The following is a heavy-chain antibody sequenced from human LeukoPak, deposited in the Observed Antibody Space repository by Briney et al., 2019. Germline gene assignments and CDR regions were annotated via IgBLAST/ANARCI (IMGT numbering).Heavy chain of an antibody. CDR2: ISGSGGHT. Sequence: GGSLTLSCPASGFTLSSYSMSWVRLAPGAGLEWVSAISGSGGHTYYADSVTGRFSISRDNSKNTAYLQMNSVRAEDTAVYYCAKEKAITMVRGVIIPVFDYWGQGTLVTVSS. V-gene: IGHV3-23*01. J-gene: IGHJ4*02. D-gene: IGHD3-10*01. CDR3: AKEKAITMVRGVIIPVFDY. CDR1: GFTLSSYS.